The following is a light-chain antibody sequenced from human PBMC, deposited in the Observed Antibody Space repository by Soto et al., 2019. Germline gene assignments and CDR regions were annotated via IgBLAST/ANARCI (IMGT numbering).Light chain of an antibody. CDR3: QQYHSAPLT. CDR1: QGVSND. Sequence: EILMTQSPATLSASLGERATISCRASQGVSNDLAWYQQKPGKGPRLLIYAASTWHTGLPARFSGSGSGTEFTLIISSLQSEDFAVYYCQQYHSAPLTFGGGTKVEIK. V-gene: IGKV3-15*01. J-gene: IGKJ4*01. CDR2: AAS.